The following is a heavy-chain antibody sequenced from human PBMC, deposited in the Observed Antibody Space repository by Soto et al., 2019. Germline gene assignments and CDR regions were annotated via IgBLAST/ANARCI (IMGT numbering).Heavy chain of an antibody. D-gene: IGHD2-2*01. CDR3: ARDGPSIVVVPAASGYYYGMDV. CDR2: IYSGGST. Sequence: GGSLRLSCAASGFTVSSNYMSWVRQAPGKGLEWVSVIYSGGSTYYADSVKGRFTISRDNSKNTLYLQMNSLRAEDTAVYYCARDGPSIVVVPAASGYYYGMDVWGQGTKVTVSS. CDR1: GFTVSSNY. J-gene: IGHJ6*02. V-gene: IGHV3-53*01.